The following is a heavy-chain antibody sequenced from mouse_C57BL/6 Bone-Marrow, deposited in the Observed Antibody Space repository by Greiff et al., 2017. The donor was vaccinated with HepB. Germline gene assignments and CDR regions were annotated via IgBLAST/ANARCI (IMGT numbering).Heavy chain of an antibody. J-gene: IGHJ2*01. CDR2: IDPENGDT. D-gene: IGHD1-1*01. CDR1: GFNIKDDY. V-gene: IGHV14-4*01. Sequence: EGQLQQSGAELVRPGASVKLSCTASGFNIKDDYMHWVKQRPEQGLEWIGWIDPENGDTEYASKFQGKATITADTSSNTAYLQLSSLTSEDTAVYYCTTYYYGFDYWGQGTTLTVSS. CDR3: TTYYYGFDY.